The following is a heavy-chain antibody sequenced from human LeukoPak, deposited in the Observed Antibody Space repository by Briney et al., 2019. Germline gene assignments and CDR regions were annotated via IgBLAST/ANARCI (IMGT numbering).Heavy chain of an antibody. CDR1: GFTVSSNY. CDR3: AKSNFWSGYSIVDYYYYMDV. V-gene: IGHV3-53*01. J-gene: IGHJ6*03. D-gene: IGHD3-3*01. Sequence: GGSLRLSCAASGFTVSSNYMSWVRQAPGKGLEWVSVIYSGGSTYYADSVKGRFTISRDNSKNTPYLQMNSLRAEDTAVYYCAKSNFWSGYSIVDYYYYMDVWGKGTTVTVSS. CDR2: IYSGGST.